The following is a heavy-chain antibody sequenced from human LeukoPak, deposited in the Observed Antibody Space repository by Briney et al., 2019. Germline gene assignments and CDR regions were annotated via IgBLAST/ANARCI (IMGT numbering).Heavy chain of an antibody. Sequence: SETLSLTCTVSGGSISSGGYYWRWIRQPPGKGLEWIGYIYHSGSTYYNPSLKSRVTISEDRSKNQFSLKLSSVTAADTAVYYCARAFVGATHYFDYWGQGTLVTVSS. V-gene: IGHV4-30-2*01. D-gene: IGHD1-26*01. CDR1: GGSISSGGYY. CDR3: ARAFVGATHYFDY. J-gene: IGHJ4*02. CDR2: IYHSGST.